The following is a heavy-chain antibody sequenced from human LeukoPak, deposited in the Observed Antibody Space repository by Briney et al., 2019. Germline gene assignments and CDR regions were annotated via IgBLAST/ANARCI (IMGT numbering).Heavy chain of an antibody. Sequence: SVKVSCKASGGTFSSYAISWVRQAPGQRLEWMGGIIPIFGTANYAQKFQGRVTITADESTSTAYMELSSLRSEDTAVYYCARGGGIVVVITDTNWFDPWGQGTQVTVSS. CDR2: IIPIFGTA. D-gene: IGHD2-21*01. V-gene: IGHV1-69*13. CDR3: ARGGGIVVVITDTNWFDP. CDR1: GGTFSSYA. J-gene: IGHJ5*02.